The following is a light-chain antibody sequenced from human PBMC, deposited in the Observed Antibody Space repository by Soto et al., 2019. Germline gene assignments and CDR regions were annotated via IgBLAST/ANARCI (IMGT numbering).Light chain of an antibody. CDR3: QQYNNWPQT. J-gene: IGKJ1*01. CDR2: GAS. CDR1: LSVSSN. V-gene: IGKV3-15*01. Sequence: EIVMTQSPATLSVSPGERATLSYRASLSVSSNLAWYQQKPGQAPRLLIYGASTRATGIPARFSGSGSATEFTLTISSLQSEDFAVYYCQQYNNWPQTFGQGTKVEIK.